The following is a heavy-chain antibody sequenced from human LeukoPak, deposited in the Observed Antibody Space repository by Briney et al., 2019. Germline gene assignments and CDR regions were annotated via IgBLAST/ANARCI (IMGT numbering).Heavy chain of an antibody. V-gene: IGHV3-20*04. CDR1: GFTFDDYG. CDR2: INWNGGST. CDR3: ARNYYGSGSSDFDY. D-gene: IGHD3-10*01. Sequence: GGSLRLSCAASGFTFDDYGMSWVRHAPGKGLEWVSGINWNGGSTGYADSVKGRFTISRDNAKNSLYLQMNSLRAEDTALYYCARNYYGSGSSDFDYWGQGTLVTVSS. J-gene: IGHJ4*02.